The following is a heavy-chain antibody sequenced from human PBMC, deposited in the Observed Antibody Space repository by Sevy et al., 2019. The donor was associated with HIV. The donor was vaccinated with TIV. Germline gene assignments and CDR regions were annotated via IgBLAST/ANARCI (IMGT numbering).Heavy chain of an antibody. CDR3: AKIRGRLRFLEWLTAYDAFDI. V-gene: IGHV3-30*02. CDR2: IRYDGSNK. CDR1: GFTFSSYG. J-gene: IGHJ3*02. Sequence: GGSLRLSCAASGFTFSSYGMHWVRQAPGKGLEWVAFIRYDGSNKYYADSVKGRFTISRDNSKNTLSLQMNSLRAEDTAVYYCAKIRGRLRFLEWLTAYDAFDIWGQGTMVTVSS. D-gene: IGHD3-3*01.